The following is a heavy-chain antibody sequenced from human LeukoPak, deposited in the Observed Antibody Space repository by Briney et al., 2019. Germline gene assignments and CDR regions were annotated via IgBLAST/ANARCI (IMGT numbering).Heavy chain of an antibody. CDR1: GYTFTGYY. V-gene: IGHV1-69*13. Sequence: SVKVSCKASGYTFTGYYMHWVRQAPGQGLEWMGGIIPIFGTANYAQKFQGRVTITADESTSTAYMELSSLRSEDTAVYYCARERTVRGKQHYYYYYMDVWGKGTTVTISS. CDR2: IIPIFGTA. CDR3: ARERTVRGKQHYYYYYMDV. D-gene: IGHD3-10*01. J-gene: IGHJ6*03.